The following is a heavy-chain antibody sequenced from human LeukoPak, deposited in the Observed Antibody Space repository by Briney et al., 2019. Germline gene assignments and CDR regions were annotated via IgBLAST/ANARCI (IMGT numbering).Heavy chain of an antibody. CDR2: IIPILGVA. J-gene: IGHJ4*02. V-gene: IGHV1-69*04. CDR3: ATYYYDTSEVLDY. CDR1: GGTFDRIG. D-gene: IGHD3-22*01. Sequence: SVKVSCKASGGTFDRIGITWLRQAPGHGLDWMGRIIPILGVANYPQKFQDRVTITADKSTTTVYMQLSSLRSEDTAVYYCATYYYDTSEVLDYWGQGTLITVSS.